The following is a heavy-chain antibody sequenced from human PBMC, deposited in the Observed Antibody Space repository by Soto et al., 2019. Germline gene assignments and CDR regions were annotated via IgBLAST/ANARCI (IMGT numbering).Heavy chain of an antibody. Sequence: VQLVQSGSEVKMPGSSVKVSCKTSGGTFSRHAINWVRQAPGQGLEWMGGIIPLFGTTNYAQKFKGRVTISADESTSIAYLELSSLTAEDAAVYFCARSVIHGSRWYSCFDPWGQCTMVNVSS. J-gene: IGHJ5*02. CDR2: IIPLFGTT. D-gene: IGHD6-13*01. CDR3: ARSVIHGSRWYSCFDP. V-gene: IGHV1-69*01. CDR1: GGTFSRHA.